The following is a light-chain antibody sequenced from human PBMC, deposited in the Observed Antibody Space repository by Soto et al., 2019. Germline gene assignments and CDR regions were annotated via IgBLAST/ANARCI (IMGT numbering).Light chain of an antibody. CDR3: QQSYSSPHT. CDR1: QSISSY. Sequence: DFQMPRSQSSLSASVGDRVTITCRPRQSISSYLNWYQQKPGKAPKLLIHAALSLQSGVPSRFSGSGSGTDFTLTISSLQPEDFATYYCQQSYSSPHTFGQGTKLGIK. V-gene: IGKV1-39*01. J-gene: IGKJ2*01. CDR2: AAL.